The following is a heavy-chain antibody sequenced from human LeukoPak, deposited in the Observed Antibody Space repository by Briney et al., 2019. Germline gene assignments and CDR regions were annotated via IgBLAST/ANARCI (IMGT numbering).Heavy chain of an antibody. J-gene: IGHJ2*01. CDR2: IYTSGST. CDR3: ARVRAPRDYGDYTNWYFDL. Sequence: SETLSLTCTVSGGSISSYYWSWIRQPAGKGLEWIGRIYTSGSTNYNPSLKSRVTMSVDTSKNQFSLKLSSVTAADTAVYYCARVRAPRDYGDYTNWYFDLWGRGTLVTVSS. V-gene: IGHV4-4*07. CDR1: GGSISSYY. D-gene: IGHD4-17*01.